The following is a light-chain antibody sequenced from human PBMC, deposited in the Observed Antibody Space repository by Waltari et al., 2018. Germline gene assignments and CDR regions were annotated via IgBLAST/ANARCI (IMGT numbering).Light chain of an antibody. CDR1: PLPRQY. CDR2: QDS. Sequence: SYELTQPPSVSVSPGQTARIPCSGDPLPRQYTYWYQQKPGQAPVLVISQDSERPSGIPERFSGSSSGTTVTLTISGVQAEDEADYYCQSADSSISYVVFGGGTKLTVL. CDR3: QSADSSISYVV. J-gene: IGLJ2*01. V-gene: IGLV3-25*03.